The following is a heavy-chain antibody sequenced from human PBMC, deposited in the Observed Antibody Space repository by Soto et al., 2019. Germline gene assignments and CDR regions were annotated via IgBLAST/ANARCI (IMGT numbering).Heavy chain of an antibody. CDR2: IFPLTDIP. CDR1: GGTFRNYP. Sequence: QVQLVQSGTEVKKPGSSVKVSCKASGGTFRNYPINWVRQAPGQGLEWMGSIFPLTDIPDYAQNFQARLTISADKSTSTAFMELSSLPSDDTAMYFWARGPFVVLNYFESWGQGTLVTVSS. V-gene: IGHV1-69*02. J-gene: IGHJ4*02. CDR3: ARGPFVVLNYFES. D-gene: IGHD2-15*01.